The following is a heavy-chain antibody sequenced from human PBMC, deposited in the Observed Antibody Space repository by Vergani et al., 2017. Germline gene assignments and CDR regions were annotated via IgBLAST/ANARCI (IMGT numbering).Heavy chain of an antibody. CDR3: ARDQGCYYDSSGYYFDY. V-gene: IGHV3-21*01. Sequence: EVQLVESGGGLVKPGGSLRLSCAASGFTFSSYSMNWVRQAPGKGLEWVSSISSSSSYIYYADSVKGRFTISRDNAKNSLYLQMNSLRAEDTAVYYCARDQGCYYDSSGYYFDYWGQGTLVTVSS. D-gene: IGHD3-22*01. CDR2: ISSSSSYI. J-gene: IGHJ4*02. CDR1: GFTFSSYS.